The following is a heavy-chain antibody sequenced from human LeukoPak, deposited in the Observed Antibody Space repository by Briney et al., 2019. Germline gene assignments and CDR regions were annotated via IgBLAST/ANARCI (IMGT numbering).Heavy chain of an antibody. CDR3: ARDPEAGYSYGEFDY. D-gene: IGHD5-18*01. V-gene: IGHV4-34*01. CDR1: GGSFSGYY. J-gene: IGHJ4*02. CDR2: INHSGST. Sequence: SETLSLTCAVYGGSFSGYYWSWIRQPPGKGLEWIGEINHSGSTNYNPSLKSRVTIPVDTSKNQFSLKLSSVTAADTAVYYCARDPEAGYSYGEFDYWGQGTLVTVSS.